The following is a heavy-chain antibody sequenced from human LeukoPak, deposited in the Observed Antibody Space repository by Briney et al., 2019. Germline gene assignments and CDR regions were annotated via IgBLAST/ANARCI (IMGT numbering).Heavy chain of an antibody. Sequence: SETLSLTCTVSGGSISSGGYYWSWIRQHPGKGLEWIGYIYYSGSTYYNPSLKSRVTISVDTSKNQLSLKLSSVTAADTAVYYCAREYGDYGRGYYYGMDVWGQGTTVTVSS. CDR1: GGSISSGGYY. CDR2: IYYSGST. D-gene: IGHD4-17*01. V-gene: IGHV4-31*03. CDR3: AREYGDYGRGYYYGMDV. J-gene: IGHJ6*02.